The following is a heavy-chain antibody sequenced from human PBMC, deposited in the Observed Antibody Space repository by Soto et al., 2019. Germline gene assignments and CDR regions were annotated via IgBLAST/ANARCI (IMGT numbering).Heavy chain of an antibody. CDR3: ARDGPRADY. CDR1: GYTFTSYH. Sequence: QVQLVQSGAEVKKPGASVKVSCKASGYTFTSYHINWVRQAPGQGLEWMGWISAYNGNTNYAQKLQGRVTMTTDTTTSTDMMELRSLRSDATAVYYGARDGPRADYWGQGTLVTVSS. CDR2: ISAYNGNT. V-gene: IGHV1-18*01. J-gene: IGHJ4*02.